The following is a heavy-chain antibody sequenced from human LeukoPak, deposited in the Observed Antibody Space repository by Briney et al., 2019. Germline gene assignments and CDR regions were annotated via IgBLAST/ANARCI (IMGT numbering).Heavy chain of an antibody. D-gene: IGHD3-10*01. CDR1: GFTFSNFW. Sequence: PGGSLRLSCAASGFTFSNFWMHWVRQAPGKGLVWVSLINRDGSSTNYADSVKGRFTISRDNGKNTLYLQMNSLRADDTAVYYCALGYYWFGEFPTLDSWGQGTLVTVSS. CDR2: INRDGSST. CDR3: ALGYYWFGEFPTLDS. V-gene: IGHV3-74*01. J-gene: IGHJ4*02.